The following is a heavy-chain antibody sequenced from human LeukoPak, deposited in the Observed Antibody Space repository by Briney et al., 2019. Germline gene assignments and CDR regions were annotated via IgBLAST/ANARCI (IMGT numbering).Heavy chain of an antibody. CDR2: IRYDGTNK. CDR3: ARVWEVRSNWLDP. J-gene: IGHJ5*02. CDR1: GFTFSSYG. V-gene: IGHV3-30*02. D-gene: IGHD1-26*01. Sequence: QPGGSLRLSCAASGFTFSSYGMHWVRQAPGKGLEWVAFIRYDGTNKYYADSVRGRFTISRDNSKNTLYLQMNSLRAEDTAVYYCARVWEVRSNWLDPWGQGTLVTVSS.